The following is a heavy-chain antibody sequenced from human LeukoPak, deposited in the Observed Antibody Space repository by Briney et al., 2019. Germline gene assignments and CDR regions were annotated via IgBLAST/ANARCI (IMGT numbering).Heavy chain of an antibody. J-gene: IGHJ3*02. V-gene: IGHV3-7*01. CDR3: ARSKAAPGAFDI. D-gene: IGHD6-6*01. CDR1: GFTFSNCW. Sequence: PGGSLRLSCAASGFTFSNCWMTWVRRTPGKGLEWVAVIKEDGSNKYYVDSVKGRFTISRDNAKNSLYLQMDSLRAEDTAVYYCARSKAAPGAFDIWGQGTMVTVSS. CDR2: IKEDGSNK.